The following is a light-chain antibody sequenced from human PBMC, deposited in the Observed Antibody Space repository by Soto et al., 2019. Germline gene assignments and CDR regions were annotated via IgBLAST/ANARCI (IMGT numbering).Light chain of an antibody. CDR2: YDN. V-gene: IGLV1-44*01. Sequence: QSVLTQPPSASGTPGQRVTISCSGSNSNIGSNTVNWYQHLPGTAPKLLIYYDNLRPSGVPDRLSGSKSGTSASLAISGLQSDDEADYYCAAWDDCLNGRVFGTGTKLTVL. CDR1: NSNIGSNT. CDR3: AAWDDCLNGRV. J-gene: IGLJ2*01.